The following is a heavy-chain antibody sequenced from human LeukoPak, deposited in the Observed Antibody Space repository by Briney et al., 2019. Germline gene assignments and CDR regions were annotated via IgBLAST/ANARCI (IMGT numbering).Heavy chain of an antibody. CDR1: GFTFSSYA. V-gene: IGHV3-23*01. J-gene: IGHJ4*02. CDR2: ISGSGGST. D-gene: IGHD2-2*01. CDR3: ANRGKYCSSTSCLGSAQVDY. Sequence: GGSLRLSCAASGFTFSSYAMSWVRQAPGKGLEWVSAISGSGGSTYYADSVKGRFTISRDNSKNALYLQMNSLRAEDTAVYYCANRGKYCSSTSCLGSAQVDYWGQGTLVTVSS.